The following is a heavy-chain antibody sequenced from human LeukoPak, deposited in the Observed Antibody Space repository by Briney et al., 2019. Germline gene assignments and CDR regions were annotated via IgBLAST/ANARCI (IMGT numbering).Heavy chain of an antibody. D-gene: IGHD6-13*01. CDR2: ISSSGSTI. CDR1: GFTFSDYY. Sequence: GGSLRLSCAASGFTFSDYYMSWIRQAPGKGLEWVSYISSSGSTIYYADSVKGRFTISRDNAKNSLYLQMNSLRAEDTAVYYCARSVNSIAAAGTDFDYWGQGTLVTVSS. V-gene: IGHV3-11*04. CDR3: ARSVNSIAAAGTDFDY. J-gene: IGHJ4*02.